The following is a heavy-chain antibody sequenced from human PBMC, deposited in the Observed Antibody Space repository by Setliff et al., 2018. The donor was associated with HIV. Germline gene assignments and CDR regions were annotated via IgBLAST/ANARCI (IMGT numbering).Heavy chain of an antibody. J-gene: IGHJ4*02. CDR1: GVSISDTIGTSYY. D-gene: IGHD6-6*01. CDR3: ATRPRIAARPFDY. Sequence: SETLSLTCSVSGVSISDTIGTSYYWDWLRQPPGKGLEWIGNIHYSRGTYYNASLKSRISMSVDTSKNQFSLELTSLTAADTAVYYCATRPRIAARPFDYWGQGMLVTVS. CDR2: IHYSRGT. V-gene: IGHV4-39*07.